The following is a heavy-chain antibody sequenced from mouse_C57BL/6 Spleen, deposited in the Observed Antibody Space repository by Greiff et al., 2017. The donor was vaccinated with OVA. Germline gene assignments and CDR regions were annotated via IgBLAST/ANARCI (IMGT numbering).Heavy chain of an antibody. V-gene: IGHV5-9*01. CDR2: ISGGGGNT. CDR3: ARWGFTTVVRYFDY. D-gene: IGHD1-1*01. CDR1: GFTFSSYT. Sequence: EVHLVESGGGLVKPGGSLKLSCAASGFTFSSYTMSWVRQTPEKRLEWVATISGGGGNTYYPDSVKGRFTISRDNAKNTLYLQMSSLRSEDTALYYCARWGFTTVVRYFDYWGQGTTLTVSS. J-gene: IGHJ2*01.